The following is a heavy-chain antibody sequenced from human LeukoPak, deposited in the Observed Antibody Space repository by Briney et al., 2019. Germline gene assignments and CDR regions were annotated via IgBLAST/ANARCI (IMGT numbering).Heavy chain of an antibody. CDR3: AKVIDVRAARAEGY. V-gene: IGHV3-23*01. Sequence: GGSLRLSCAVSGFAFGSEAMSWVRQSPARGLEWVASISPGGGTTYYADYVRGRFTISRDNSKNTVYVQMNSLRVEDTAVYYCAKVIDVRAARAEGYWGQGTLVTVSS. J-gene: IGHJ4*02. D-gene: IGHD6-6*01. CDR1: GFAFGSEA. CDR2: ISPGGGTT.